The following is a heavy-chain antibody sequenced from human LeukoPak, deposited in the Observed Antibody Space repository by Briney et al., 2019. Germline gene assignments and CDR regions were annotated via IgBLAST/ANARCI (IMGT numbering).Heavy chain of an antibody. J-gene: IGHJ4*02. D-gene: IGHD2-2*02. CDR2: IYYSGST. CDR3: ARHRGDIVVVPAAIDY. CDR1: GGSISSSSYY. V-gene: IGHV4-39*01. Sequence: SETLSLTCIVSGGSISSSSYYWGWIRQPPGKGLEWIGSIYYSGSTYYNPSLKSRVTISVDTSKNQFSLKLSSVTAADTAVYYCARHRGDIVVVPAAIDYWGQGTLVTVSS.